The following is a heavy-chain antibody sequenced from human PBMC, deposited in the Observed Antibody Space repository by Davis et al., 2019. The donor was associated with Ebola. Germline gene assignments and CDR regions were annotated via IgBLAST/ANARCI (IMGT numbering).Heavy chain of an antibody. Sequence: SETLSLTCDVYGGSFGSYYWSWIRQPPGRGLEWIGEINRSGSTNYSPSLKSRVSMTVDTSKSQFSLTLSHVSAADTAVYYCARGQPEDIVLMVYAIAGNWFDPWGQGTLVTVSS. CDR1: GGSFGSYY. V-gene: IGHV4-34*01. CDR2: INRSGST. CDR3: ARGQPEDIVLMVYAIAGNWFDP. J-gene: IGHJ5*02. D-gene: IGHD2-8*01.